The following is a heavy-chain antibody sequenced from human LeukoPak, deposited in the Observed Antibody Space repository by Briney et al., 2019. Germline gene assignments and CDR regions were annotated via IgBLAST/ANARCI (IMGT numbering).Heavy chain of an antibody. J-gene: IGHJ4*02. CDR3: AKEITGWITIFGAGWDY. V-gene: IGHV3-23*01. D-gene: IGHD3-3*01. CDR1: GFTFSSYA. CDR2: ISGSGGST. Sequence: PGGSLRLSCAASGFTFSSYAMSWVRQAPGKGLEWVSAISGSGGSTYYADSVKGRFTISRDNSKNTLYLQMNSLRAEDTAVYYCAKEITGWITIFGAGWDYWGQGTLVTVSS.